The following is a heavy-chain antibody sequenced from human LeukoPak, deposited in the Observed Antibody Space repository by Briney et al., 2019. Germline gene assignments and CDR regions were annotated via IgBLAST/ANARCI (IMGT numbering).Heavy chain of an antibody. CDR1: GGSISSSGYY. D-gene: IGHD1-26*01. CDR3: GRVIRIVETVPEGYFDD. V-gene: IGHV4-30-2*01. CDR2: IYHSGST. Sequence: PSETLSLTCTVSGGSISSSGYYWSWIRQPPGKGLEWIGYIYHSGSTYYNPSLKSRVTISVDRSKNQFSLKLSSVTAADRAVYYCGRVIRIVETVPEGYFDDWGQGILVTVSS. J-gene: IGHJ4*02.